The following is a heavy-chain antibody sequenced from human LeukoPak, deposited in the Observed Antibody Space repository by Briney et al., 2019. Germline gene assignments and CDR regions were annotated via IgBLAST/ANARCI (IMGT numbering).Heavy chain of an antibody. Sequence: PSETLSLTCTVSGASISSYYWSWIRQPPGKGLEWIGYIYYSGSTNYNPSLKSRVTISVDTSKNQFSLTLSSVTAADTAVYYCARQPPGLFSAARPGVYFDYWGQGTLVTVSS. V-gene: IGHV4-59*08. CDR2: IYYSGST. J-gene: IGHJ4*02. CDR3: ARQPPGLFSAARPGVYFDY. D-gene: IGHD6-6*01. CDR1: GASISSYY.